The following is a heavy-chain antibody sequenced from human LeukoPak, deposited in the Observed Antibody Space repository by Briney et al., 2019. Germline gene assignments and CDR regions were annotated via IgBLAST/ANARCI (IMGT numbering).Heavy chain of an antibody. CDR3: AKAVEMAT. J-gene: IGHJ4*02. Sequence: QPGGSLRLSCASSGFTFTNSAMSWVRQAPGKGLEWVAAIGNSGTTYYADSVKGRFTISRDNSKNTLFLQMTSLRAEDTAVYYCAKAVEMATWGQGTLVTVSS. CDR2: IGNSGTT. CDR1: GFTFTNSA. V-gene: IGHV3-23*01. D-gene: IGHD5-24*01.